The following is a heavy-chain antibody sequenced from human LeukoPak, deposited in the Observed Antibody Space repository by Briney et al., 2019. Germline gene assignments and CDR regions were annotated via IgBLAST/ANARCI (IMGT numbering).Heavy chain of an antibody. CDR2: IGFTGDT. CDR3: VRGSVRGDPNWLDP. CDR1: GFTFSSYD. J-gene: IGHJ5*02. V-gene: IGHV3-13*01. Sequence: QAGGSLRLSCAASGFTFSSYDMHWVRQVTGKGLEWVSAIGFTGDTYYAGSVKGRFTISRENAKNSVYLQMNSLRAGDTAVYYCVRGSVRGDPNWLDPWGQGTLVTVSS. D-gene: IGHD3-10*01.